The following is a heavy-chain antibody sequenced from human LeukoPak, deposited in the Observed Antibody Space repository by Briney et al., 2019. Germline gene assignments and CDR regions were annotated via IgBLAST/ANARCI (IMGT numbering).Heavy chain of an antibody. Sequence: PGGSLRLSCAASGFTFSSYGMHWVRQAPGKGLDWVAVISYDGSNKYYADSVKGQFTISRDNSKNTLYLQMNSLRAEDTAVYYCAKEVAQYYYGSGSTFDYWGQGTPVTVSS. D-gene: IGHD3-10*01. CDR2: ISYDGSNK. J-gene: IGHJ4*02. CDR3: AKEVAQYYYGSGSTFDY. CDR1: GFTFSSYG. V-gene: IGHV3-30*18.